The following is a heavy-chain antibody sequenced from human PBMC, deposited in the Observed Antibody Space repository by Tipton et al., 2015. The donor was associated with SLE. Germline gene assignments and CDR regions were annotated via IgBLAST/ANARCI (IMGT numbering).Heavy chain of an antibody. Sequence: SLRLSCAASGFTFSSYGMHWVRQAPGKGLEWVAVIWYDGSNKYYADSLKGRFTVSRDNAKHSLYLQMNSLRAEDTAVYYCARLRGGEYFFDYWGQGTLVTVSS. D-gene: IGHD3-16*01. CDR2: IWYDGSNK. CDR1: GFTFSSYG. J-gene: IGHJ4*02. CDR3: ARLRGGEYFFDY. V-gene: IGHV3-33*01.